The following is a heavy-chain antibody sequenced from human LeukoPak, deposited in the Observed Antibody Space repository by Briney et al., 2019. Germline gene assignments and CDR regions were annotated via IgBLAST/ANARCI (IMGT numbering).Heavy chain of an antibody. D-gene: IGHD3-22*01. CDR1: GFTFSSNS. CDR2: ISSSSSYI. Sequence: PGGSLRLSCAASGFTFSSNSMNWVRQAPGKGLEWVSSISSSSSYIYYADSVKGRFTISRDNAKNSLYLQMNSLRAEDTAVYYCARDVTMIVVVSHAFDIWGQGTMVTVSS. CDR3: ARDVTMIVVVSHAFDI. J-gene: IGHJ3*02. V-gene: IGHV3-21*01.